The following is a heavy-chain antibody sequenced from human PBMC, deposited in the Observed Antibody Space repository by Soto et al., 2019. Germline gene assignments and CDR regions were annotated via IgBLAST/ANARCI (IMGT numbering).Heavy chain of an antibody. D-gene: IGHD3-3*01. CDR2: IYYSGST. Sequence: PSETLSLTCTVSGGSISSSSYYWGWIRQPPGKGLEWIGSIYYSGSTYYNPSLKSRVTISVDTSKNQFSLKLSSVTAADTAVYYCARGVNDFWSGYYTTYYYYGMDVWGQGTTVTVSS. J-gene: IGHJ6*02. CDR1: GGSISSSSYY. V-gene: IGHV4-39*01. CDR3: ARGVNDFWSGYYTTYYYYGMDV.